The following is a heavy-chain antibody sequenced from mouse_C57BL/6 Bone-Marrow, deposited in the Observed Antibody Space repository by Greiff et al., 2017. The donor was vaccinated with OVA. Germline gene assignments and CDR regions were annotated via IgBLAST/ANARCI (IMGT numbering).Heavy chain of an antibody. D-gene: IGHD2-4*01. CDR3: ARDRRYYDCDGGYAMDY. J-gene: IGHJ4*01. CDR2: ISDGGSYT. Sequence: EVKLVESGGGLVKPGGSLKLSCAASGFTFSSYAMSWVRQTPEKRLEWVATISDGGSYTYYPDNVTGRFTISRDNAKNTLYLQMSHLKSEDTAMYYCARDRRYYDCDGGYAMDYWGQGTSVTVSS. V-gene: IGHV5-4*01. CDR1: GFTFSSYA.